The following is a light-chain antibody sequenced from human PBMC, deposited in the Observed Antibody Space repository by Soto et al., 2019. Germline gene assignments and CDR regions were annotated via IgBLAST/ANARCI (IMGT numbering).Light chain of an antibody. J-gene: IGLJ3*02. Sequence: QSVLTQPASVSGSPGQWITISCTGTSSDVGAYNFVSWFQQHPGKAPKLMIYQVTNRPSGVSDRFSGSKSVNTASLTISGLQAEDEAHYYCSSATLNSTRVFGGGTKLTVL. CDR1: SSDVGAYNF. V-gene: IGLV2-14*01. CDR3: SSATLNSTRV. CDR2: QVT.